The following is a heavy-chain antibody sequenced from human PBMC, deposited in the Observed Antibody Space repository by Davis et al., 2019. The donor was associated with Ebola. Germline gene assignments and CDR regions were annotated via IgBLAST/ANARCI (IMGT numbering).Heavy chain of an antibody. V-gene: IGHV3-21*04. CDR1: GFTFSSYN. D-gene: IGHD6-19*01. CDR2: ISGSSYYI. J-gene: IGHJ4*02. CDR3: AKDPRGAVAGTCYFDY. Sequence: GESLKISCAASGFTFSSYNMNWVRQAPGKGLEWLSSISGSSYYIYYAVSVMGRFTISRDNAKNSLYLQMNSLRAEDTAVYYCAKDPRGAVAGTCYFDYWGQGTLVTVSS.